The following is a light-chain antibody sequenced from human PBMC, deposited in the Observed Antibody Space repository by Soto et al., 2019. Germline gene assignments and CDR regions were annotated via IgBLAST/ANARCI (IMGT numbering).Light chain of an antibody. CDR1: QSVSNN. Sequence: EIVMTQSPATLSVSPGERATLSCRASQSVSNNLAWYQQKPGQAPRLLIFGASTRATGVPARFSGSGSGTEFTVTISSLQSEDFAVYYCQQYNNWHMTFGQGTKVEIK. V-gene: IGKV3-15*01. J-gene: IGKJ1*01. CDR2: GAS. CDR3: QQYNNWHMT.